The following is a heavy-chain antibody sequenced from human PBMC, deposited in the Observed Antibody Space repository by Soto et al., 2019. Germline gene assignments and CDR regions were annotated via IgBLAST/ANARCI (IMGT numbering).Heavy chain of an antibody. V-gene: IGHV3-9*01. D-gene: IGHD1-26*01. J-gene: IGHJ4*02. CDR3: AKVEDVGLGDFDY. CDR1: GFKIDDYA. Sequence: EVQLVESGGTLVRPGRSLRLSCAVSGFKIDDYAMHWVRQAPGKGLEWVSGINWNAGRILYAASVKGRFTISRDIANNSLYLQMVSLRAEDTAFAYCAKVEDVGLGDFDYWGPGTLVIVSS. CDR2: INWNAGRI.